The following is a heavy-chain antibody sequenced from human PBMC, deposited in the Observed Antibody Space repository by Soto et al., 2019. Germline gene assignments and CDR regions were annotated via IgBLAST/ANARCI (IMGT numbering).Heavy chain of an antibody. J-gene: IGHJ4*02. V-gene: IGHV4-59*01. CDR3: ARGVDRQWADY. CDR1: GGSISNYY. CDR2: IFYSGST. D-gene: IGHD6-19*01. Sequence: TSETLSLTCTVSGGSISNYYWNWIRQPPGKGLEWIGYIFYSGSTSYNPSLKSRVTISIDPSKNQFSLKLSSVTAADTAVYYCARGVDRQWADYWGQGTPVTVSS.